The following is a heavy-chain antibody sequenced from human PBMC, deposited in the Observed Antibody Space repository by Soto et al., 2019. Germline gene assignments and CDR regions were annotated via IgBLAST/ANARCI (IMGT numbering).Heavy chain of an antibody. CDR2: ITSDTKTI. D-gene: IGHD6-19*01. CDR1: GFKFSIYS. J-gene: IGHJ4*02. CDR3: PRSVEGHFDY. V-gene: IGHV3-48*02. Sequence: EVQLVESGGALVQPGGSLRLSCAASGFKFSIYSMNWVRQAPGKGLEWSAYITSDTKTIKYADSVKGRVTISRDNAKNLVYLKADSLSDEDTAAYYCPRSVEGHFDYWGQGTVVTVSS.